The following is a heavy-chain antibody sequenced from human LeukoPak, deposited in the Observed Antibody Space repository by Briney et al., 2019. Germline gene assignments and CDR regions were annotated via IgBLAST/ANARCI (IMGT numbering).Heavy chain of an antibody. Sequence: NPSETLSLTCTVSGGSISSGTYYWGWIRQPPGKGLEWIGNIFYSGTTYYNSSLKSRVTISLDTSKNHFSLELSSVTAADTAIYYCARLGYSSGWLPLPKWLDPWGQGILVTVST. CDR2: IFYSGTT. J-gene: IGHJ5*02. D-gene: IGHD6-19*01. V-gene: IGHV4-39*02. CDR1: GGSISSGTYY. CDR3: ARLGYSSGWLPLPKWLDP.